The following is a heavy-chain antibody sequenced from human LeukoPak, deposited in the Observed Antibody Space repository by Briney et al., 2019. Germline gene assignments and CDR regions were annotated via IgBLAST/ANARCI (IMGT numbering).Heavy chain of an antibody. Sequence: RGCLRLSRAASGVTFSNAWMSWGRHAPGEGLEWVGRIKSKTDGGTTDYAAPVKGRFTISRDDSKNTLYLQMNSLKTEDTAVYYCTTRDSSSGYWGQGTLVTVSS. J-gene: IGHJ4*02. V-gene: IGHV3-15*01. CDR2: IKSKTDGGTT. D-gene: IGHD5-24*01. CDR3: TTRDSSSGY. CDR1: GVTFSNAW.